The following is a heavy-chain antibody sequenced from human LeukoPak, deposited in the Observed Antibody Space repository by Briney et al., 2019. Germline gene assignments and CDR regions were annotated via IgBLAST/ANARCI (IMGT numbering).Heavy chain of an antibody. V-gene: IGHV1-24*01. CDR3: AINAYCSSSSCWGNYYYYYMDV. J-gene: IGHJ6*03. Sequence: ASVKVSCKVSGYTLTELSMHWVRQAPGKGLEWMGGFDPEDGETIYAQKFQGRVTLTEDTSTDTAYMELSSLRSADTAMYYCAINAYCSSSSCWGNYYYYYMDVWGKGTTVTVSS. CDR2: FDPEDGET. D-gene: IGHD2-2*01. CDR1: GYTLTELS.